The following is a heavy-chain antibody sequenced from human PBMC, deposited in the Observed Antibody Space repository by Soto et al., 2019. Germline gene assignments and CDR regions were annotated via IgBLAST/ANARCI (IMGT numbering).Heavy chain of an antibody. CDR1: GGTFSSYA. V-gene: IGHV1-69*13. D-gene: IGHD6-13*01. J-gene: IGHJ5*02. CDR2: IIPIFGTA. CDR3: ARGPAIAAAGISYNWFDP. Sequence: SVKVSCKASGGTFSSYAISWVRLAPGQGLEWMGGIIPIFGTANYAQKFQGRVTITADESTSTAYMELSSLRSEDTAVYYCARGPAIAAAGISYNWFDPWGQGTLVTVSS.